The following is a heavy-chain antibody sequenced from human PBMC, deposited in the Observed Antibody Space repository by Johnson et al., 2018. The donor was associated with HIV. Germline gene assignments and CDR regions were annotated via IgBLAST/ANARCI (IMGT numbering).Heavy chain of an antibody. CDR3: ATSGLTLGSSSSHAFDI. D-gene: IGHD6-6*01. Sequence: QVQLVESGGGVVQPGRSLRLSCAASGFTFSSYAMHWVRQAPAKGLEWVAVISYDGSNKYYADSVKGRFTISRDNSKNTLYLQMNSLRAEDTAMYYCATSGLTLGSSSSHAFDIWGQGTMVTVSS. J-gene: IGHJ3*02. CDR2: ISYDGSNK. V-gene: IGHV3-30*04. CDR1: GFTFSSYA.